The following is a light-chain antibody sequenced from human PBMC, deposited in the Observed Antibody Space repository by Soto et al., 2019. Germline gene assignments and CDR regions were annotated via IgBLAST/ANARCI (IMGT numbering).Light chain of an antibody. CDR2: DAS. J-gene: IGKJ5*01. V-gene: IGKV3-11*01. CDR3: QQRSNWQVT. CDR1: QSVSSY. Sequence: EIVLTQSPATLSLSPGERATLSCRASQSVSSYLAWYQQKPGQPPRLLMYDASNRATGIPARFSGSGSGTDFTLTISSLEPEDFAVYYCQQRSNWQVTFGQGTRLEIK.